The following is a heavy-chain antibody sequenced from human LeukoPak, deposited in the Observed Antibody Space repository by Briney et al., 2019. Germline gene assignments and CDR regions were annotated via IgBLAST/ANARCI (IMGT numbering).Heavy chain of an antibody. Sequence: GGSLRLSCAASGFTFSSYAMSWVRQAPGGGLEWVSVISNSGGSTFYADSVKGRFTISRDNSKNTLYLQMNSLRAEDTAVYYCAKRASGSGTSLYYFDYWGQGTLVTVSS. J-gene: IGHJ4*02. CDR2: ISNSGGST. CDR3: AKRASGSGTSLYYFDY. V-gene: IGHV3-23*01. CDR1: GFTFSSYA. D-gene: IGHD3-10*01.